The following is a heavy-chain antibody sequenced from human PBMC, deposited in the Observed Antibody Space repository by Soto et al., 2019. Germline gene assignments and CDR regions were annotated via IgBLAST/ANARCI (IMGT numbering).Heavy chain of an antibody. J-gene: IGHJ4*02. V-gene: IGHV4-39*01. Sequence: SETLSLTWAVSGGAISGSYYYCGWLRQSPGKGPGWIGRVFYTGVTSYTPSRESRFSVSFDTSKNKFSLKVSGVPAADTAVYYCATSQKGYNWYYFGHCRQGALFTVSS. D-gene: IGHD1-20*01. CDR3: ATSQKGYNWYYFGH. CDR1: GGAISGSYYY. CDR2: VFYTGVT.